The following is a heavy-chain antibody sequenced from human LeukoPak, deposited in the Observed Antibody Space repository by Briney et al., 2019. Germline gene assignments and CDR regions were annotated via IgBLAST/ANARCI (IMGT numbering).Heavy chain of an antibody. CDR2: IYYSGST. V-gene: IGHV4-39*07. CDR3: ARNFYASSGYYLDDFYFDF. CDR1: GASIISDTYY. Sequence: SETLSLTCTVSGASIISDTYYWGWIRQPPGKGLEWIGSIYYSGSTYYSPSLKSRVTMSVDTSTNQFSLKLISVTAADTALYYCARNFYASSGYYLDDFYFDFWGQGTMVTVSS. D-gene: IGHD3-22*01. J-gene: IGHJ4*02.